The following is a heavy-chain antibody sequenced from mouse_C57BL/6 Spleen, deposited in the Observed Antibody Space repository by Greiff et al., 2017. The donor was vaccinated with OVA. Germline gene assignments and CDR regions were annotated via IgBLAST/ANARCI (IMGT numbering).Heavy chain of an antibody. CDR1: GYTFTDYE. Sequence: VQLQQSGAELVRPGASVTLSCKASGYTFTDYEMHWVKQTPVHGLEWIGAIDPETGGTAYNQKFKGKAILTADKSSSTAYMELRSLTSEDSAVYYCTRRWSYYAMDDWGQGTSVTVSS. CDR2: IDPETGGT. J-gene: IGHJ4*01. V-gene: IGHV1-15*01. CDR3: TRRWSYYAMDD. D-gene: IGHD1-1*02.